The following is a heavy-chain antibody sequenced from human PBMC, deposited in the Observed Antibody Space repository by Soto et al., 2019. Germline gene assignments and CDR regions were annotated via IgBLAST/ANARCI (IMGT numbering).Heavy chain of an antibody. D-gene: IGHD2-15*01. Sequence: PGGSLRLSCAASGFTFSSYAMSWVRQAPGKGLEWVSGISGSSGSIGYADSVKGRFTISRDNAKNSLYLQMNSLRAEDTALYYCAKDIAATFSFDIWGQGTMVTVSS. CDR1: GFTFSSYA. J-gene: IGHJ3*02. CDR3: AKDIAATFSFDI. V-gene: IGHV3-9*01. CDR2: ISGSSGSI.